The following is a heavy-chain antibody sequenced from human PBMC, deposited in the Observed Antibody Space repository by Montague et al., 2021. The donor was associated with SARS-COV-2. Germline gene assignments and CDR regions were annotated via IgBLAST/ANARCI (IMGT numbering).Heavy chain of an antibody. CDR3: AKTEAGYCSGGSCAVDY. V-gene: IGHV3-23*01. D-gene: IGHD2-15*01. CDR1: GFTFSSYA. Sequence: SLRLSCAASGFTFSSYAMSWVRQAPGKGLEWVSVISGSGGDTYYADSVKGRFTISRDNFKNTQYLQMNSLRAEDAAVYYCAKTEAGYCSGGSCAVDYWGQGTLVIVSS. CDR2: ISGSGGDT. J-gene: IGHJ4*02.